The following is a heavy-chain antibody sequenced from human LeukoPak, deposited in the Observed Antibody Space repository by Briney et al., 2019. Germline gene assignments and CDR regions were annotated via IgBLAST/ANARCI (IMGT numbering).Heavy chain of an antibody. CDR2: IYTSGST. V-gene: IGHV4-4*07. D-gene: IGHD2-2*02. CDR3: AREVRCSTTRCYSLFDY. Sequence: PSQTLSLTCTVSGGSISSYYWNWIRQPDGKGLEWIGRIYTSGSTNHNPSLKSRVTMSVDMSKNQFSLRLSSVTAADTAVYYCAREVRCSTTRCYSLFDYWGQGTLVTVSS. J-gene: IGHJ4*02. CDR1: GGSISSYY.